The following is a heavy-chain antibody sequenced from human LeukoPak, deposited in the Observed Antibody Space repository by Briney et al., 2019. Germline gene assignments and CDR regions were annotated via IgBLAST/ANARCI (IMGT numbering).Heavy chain of an antibody. CDR3: ARLHYGADAFDI. V-gene: IGHV4-39*07. J-gene: IGHJ3*02. D-gene: IGHD4-17*01. CDR1: GGSISSSDYY. CDR2: IYTSGST. Sequence: SETLSLTCTVSGGSISSSDYYWGWVRQPPGKGLEWIGRIYTSGSTNYNPSLKSRVTMSVDTSKNQFFLKLSSVTAADTAVYYCARLHYGADAFDIWGQGTMVTVSS.